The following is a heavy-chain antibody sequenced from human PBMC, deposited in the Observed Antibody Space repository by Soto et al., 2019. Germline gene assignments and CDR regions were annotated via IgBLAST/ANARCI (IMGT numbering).Heavy chain of an antibody. D-gene: IGHD1-7*01. Sequence: QVQLQQWGAGLLKPAETLSLTCAIYGGSSRGFYWSWIRQPPGKGLEWIGEINHTGGVNYSPSLESRVTISEDTSKNHFSLRVRSVTAADAAVYYCTRSSGGTLLYYYGMDVWGQGTTVTVSS. CDR3: TRSSGGTLLYYYGMDV. V-gene: IGHV4-34*01. CDR1: GGSSRGFY. CDR2: INHTGGV. J-gene: IGHJ6*02.